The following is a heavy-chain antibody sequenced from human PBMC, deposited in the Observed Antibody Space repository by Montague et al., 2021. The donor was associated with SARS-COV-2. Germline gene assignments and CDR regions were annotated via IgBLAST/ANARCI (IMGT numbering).Heavy chain of an antibody. V-gene: IGHV4-34*01. D-gene: IGHD3-9*01. J-gene: IGHJ6*02. CDR2: INHSGST. CDR1: GGSFSGYY. Sequence: SETLSLTCAVYGGSFSGYYWSWIRQPPGKGLEWIGEINHSGSTNYNPSLKSRVTISVDTSKNQFSLKLSSVTAADTAVYYCKGPHYDILTGPSTDDWGQGTTVTVSS. CDR3: KGPHYDILTGPSTDD.